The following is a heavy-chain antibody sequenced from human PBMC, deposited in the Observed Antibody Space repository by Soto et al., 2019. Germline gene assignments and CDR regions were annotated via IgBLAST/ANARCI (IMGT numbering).Heavy chain of an antibody. D-gene: IGHD5-12*01. J-gene: IGHJ4*02. CDR2: ISGSGGST. V-gene: IGHV3-23*01. CDR1: GFTFSNYA. CDR3: AKDRTPSLGYSGYGCFDY. Sequence: EVQLLESGGGLVQPGGSLRLSCAASGFTFSNYAMSWVRQAPGKGLEWVSGISGSGGSTYYADSVKGRFTISRDNSKNTLYLQMNSLRAEDTAVYYCAKDRTPSLGYSGYGCFDYWGQGTLVTVSS.